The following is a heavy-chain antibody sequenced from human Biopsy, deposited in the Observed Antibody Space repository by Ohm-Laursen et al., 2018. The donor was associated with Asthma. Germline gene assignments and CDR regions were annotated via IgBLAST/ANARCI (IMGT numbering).Heavy chain of an antibody. V-gene: IGHV3-30*03. CDR3: ARQSGQEYGDSIPFDT. Sequence: SLRLSCAASGFVFSQCGMHWVRQGPGKGLEWVALVSSDGHNKYYEDSVKGRFTISRDNSRNSLYLQINSLTVEDSAVYFCARQSGQEYGDSIPFDTWGQGTKVAVSS. CDR1: GFVFSQCG. D-gene: IGHD3-22*01. CDR2: VSSDGHNK. J-gene: IGHJ3*02.